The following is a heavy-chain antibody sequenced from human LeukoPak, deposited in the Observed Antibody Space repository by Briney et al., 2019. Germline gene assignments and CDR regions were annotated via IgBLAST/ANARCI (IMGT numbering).Heavy chain of an antibody. D-gene: IGHD3-22*01. CDR1: GGTFSSYA. Sequence: SVKVSCKASGGTFSSYAISWVRQATGQGLEWMGGIIPIFGTANYAQKFQGRVTITADESTSTAYMELSSLRSEDTAVYYCARAHYYYDSREYYFDYWGQGTLVTVSS. V-gene: IGHV1-69*01. J-gene: IGHJ4*02. CDR3: ARAHYYYDSREYYFDY. CDR2: IIPIFGTA.